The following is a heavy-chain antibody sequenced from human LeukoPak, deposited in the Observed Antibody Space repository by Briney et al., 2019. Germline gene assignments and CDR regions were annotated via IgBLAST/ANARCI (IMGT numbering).Heavy chain of an antibody. CDR3: AREADWQDFDY. V-gene: IGHV3-21*01. CDR2: ISSSSSYI. J-gene: IGHJ4*02. Sequence: GGSLRLSCAASGFTFSSYSMNWVRQAPGKGLEWVSSISSSSSYIYYADSVKGRFSISRDNAKNSLYLQMNSLRAEDTAVYYCAREADWQDFDYWGQGTLVTVSS. CDR1: GFTFSSYS. D-gene: IGHD3-9*01.